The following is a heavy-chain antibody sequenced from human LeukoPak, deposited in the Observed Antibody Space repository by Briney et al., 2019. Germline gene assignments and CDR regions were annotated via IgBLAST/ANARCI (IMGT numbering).Heavy chain of an antibody. CDR1: GHTFSSYA. CDR2: ISYDGSNE. Sequence: PGGSLRLSCAASGHTFSSYAMHWVRQAPGKGLEWVAVISYDGSNEYYADSLEGRFTISRDNSKNTLYLQINSLRLEDTAVYYCARADCSNTNCPPYGAFDIWGQGTMVTASS. V-gene: IGHV3-30*04. CDR3: ARADCSNTNCPPYGAFDI. D-gene: IGHD2-2*01. J-gene: IGHJ3*02.